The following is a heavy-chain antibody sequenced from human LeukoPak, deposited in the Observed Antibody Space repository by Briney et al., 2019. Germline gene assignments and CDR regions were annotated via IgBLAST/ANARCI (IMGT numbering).Heavy chain of an antibody. J-gene: IGHJ4*02. Sequence: ASVKVSCKASGYTFTSYDINWVRQATGQGLEWMGWISTEIGNTNYAQRFQGRVTMTTDTSTSTVYMELTSLRADDTAVYYCARDRYGYCGGGSCFLFDFWGQGTLVTVSS. D-gene: IGHD2-15*01. V-gene: IGHV1-18*01. CDR1: GYTFTSYD. CDR2: ISTEIGNT. CDR3: ARDRYGYCGGGSCFLFDF.